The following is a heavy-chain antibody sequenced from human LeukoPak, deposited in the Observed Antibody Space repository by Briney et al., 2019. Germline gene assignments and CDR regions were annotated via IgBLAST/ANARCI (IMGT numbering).Heavy chain of an antibody. J-gene: IGHJ4*02. Sequence: PGGSLRLSCAASGFTFRSFWMNCVRQAPGKGLEWVANINQDGSEKYYVDSVKGRFTISRDNAKNSLYLQMNSLRAEDTAVYYCARDHTEPGVIFDYWGQGTLVTVSS. CDR2: INQDGSEK. CDR3: ARDHTEPGVIFDY. D-gene: IGHD1-14*01. V-gene: IGHV3-7*05. CDR1: GFTFRSFW.